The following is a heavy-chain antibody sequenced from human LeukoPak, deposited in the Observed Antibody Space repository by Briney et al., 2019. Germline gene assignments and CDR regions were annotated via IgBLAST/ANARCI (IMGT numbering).Heavy chain of an antibody. CDR2: INHSGST. CDR1: GGSFSGYY. J-gene: IGHJ4*02. CDR3: ARGRFLEWTYYFDY. D-gene: IGHD3-3*01. V-gene: IGHV4-34*01. Sequence: SETLSLTCAVYGGSFSGYYWSWVRQPPGKGLEWIGEINHSGSTNYNPSLKSRVTISVDTSKNQFSLKLSSVTAADTAVYYCARGRFLEWTYYFDYWGQGTLVTVSS.